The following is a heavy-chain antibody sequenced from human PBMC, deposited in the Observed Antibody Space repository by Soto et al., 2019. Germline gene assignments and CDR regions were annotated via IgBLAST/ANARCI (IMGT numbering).Heavy chain of an antibody. CDR3: LGAAAAPTG. CDR1: GFTFRNYW. Sequence: EVQLVESGGGLVQPGGSLRLSCAASGFTFRNYWMNWVRQAPGKGLEWVADIKEDGSQQYYAESVKGRFTISRDNAKNSVFLQMNRRRVEDTAVSDFLGAAAAPTGRGQGTLVTVSS. D-gene: IGHD6-25*01. V-gene: IGHV3-7*01. J-gene: IGHJ4*02. CDR2: IKEDGSQQ.